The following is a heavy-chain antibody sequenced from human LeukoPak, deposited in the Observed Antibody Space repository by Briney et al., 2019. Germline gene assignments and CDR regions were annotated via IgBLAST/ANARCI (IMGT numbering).Heavy chain of an antibody. CDR3: ATMAELAAAPFDY. D-gene: IGHD2-15*01. CDR2: IYPGDSDT. V-gene: IGHV5-51*01. J-gene: IGHJ4*02. Sequence: GESLKISCKGSGSSFTSYWIGWVRPLPGKGLEWMGIIYPGDSDTRYSPSFQGQVTISADKSISTAYLQWSSLKASDTAMYYCATMAELAAAPFDYWGQGTLVTVSS. CDR1: GSSFTSYW.